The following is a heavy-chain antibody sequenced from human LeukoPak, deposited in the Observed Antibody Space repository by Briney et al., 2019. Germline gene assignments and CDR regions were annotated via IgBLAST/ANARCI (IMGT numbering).Heavy chain of an antibody. CDR3: ARQAYDTGYDAFDV. Sequence: SETLSLTCTVSGGSISSYYWNWIRQPAGKGLEWIGRIYSSGSTNYNPSLKSRVTMSVDTSKIQFSLKLSSVTAADTAVYYCARQAYDTGYDAFDVWGQGTMVTVSS. CDR2: IYSSGST. V-gene: IGHV4-4*07. D-gene: IGHD3-22*01. CDR1: GGSISSYY. J-gene: IGHJ3*01.